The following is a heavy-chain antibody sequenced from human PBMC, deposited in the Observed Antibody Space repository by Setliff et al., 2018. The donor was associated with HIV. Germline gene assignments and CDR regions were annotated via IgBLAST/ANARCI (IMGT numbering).Heavy chain of an antibody. CDR3: ARDHRHDILTDDS. Sequence: PGGSLRLSCEVSGFTFDAYSMNWFRQAPGKGLEWISYIRVGGTTTSYADSVRGRFTISTDNAKKSLYLQMNSLRAEDTALYYCARDHRHDILTDDSWGQGTLVTVSS. CDR2: IRVGGTTT. V-gene: IGHV3-48*04. D-gene: IGHD3-9*01. J-gene: IGHJ5*01. CDR1: GFTFDAYS.